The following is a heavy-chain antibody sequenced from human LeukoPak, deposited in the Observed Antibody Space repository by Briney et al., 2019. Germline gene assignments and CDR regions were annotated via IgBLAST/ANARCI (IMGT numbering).Heavy chain of an antibody. D-gene: IGHD1-26*01. V-gene: IGHV1-2*02. J-gene: IGHJ4*02. CDR1: GYTFNCYY. Sequence: GASVKVSCKASGYTFNCYYMHWVRQAPGQGLESMGWINSNSGARNYAQKFQGRVAMSRDTSINTAYMELSRLTSDDTAVYYCARGRGGATTGLDHWGQGALVTVSS. CDR2: INSNSGAR. CDR3: ARGRGGATTGLDH.